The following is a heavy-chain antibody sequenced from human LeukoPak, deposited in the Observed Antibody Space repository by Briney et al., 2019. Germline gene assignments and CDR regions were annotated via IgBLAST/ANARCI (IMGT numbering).Heavy chain of an antibody. CDR1: EFTFSSSW. CDR3: ARGLVPGFLDY. CDR2: INSDESIT. V-gene: IGHV3-74*01. J-gene: IGHJ4*02. D-gene: IGHD4-11*01. Sequence: PGGCLRLSCAASEFTFSSSWMYWVRQAPGKGLVWVSRINSDESITTYADSVKGRFTISRDNAKNTLYLQMNSLRAEDTAVYYCARGLVPGFLDYWGQGTPVTVSS.